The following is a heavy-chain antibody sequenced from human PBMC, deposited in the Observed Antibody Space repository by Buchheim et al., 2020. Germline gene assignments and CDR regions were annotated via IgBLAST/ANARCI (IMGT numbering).Heavy chain of an antibody. CDR1: GFTFRNYG. Sequence: QVQLVQSGGGVVQPGKSLRLSCAASGFTFRNYGMHWVRQAPGKGLGCVAVISYDGNDKYYVDSVKGLFTISRDNSKNTLYLQMNSLRSEDTAVYFCAKGIKGGYNYYGMDVWGQET. CDR2: ISYDGNDK. J-gene: IGHJ6*02. CDR3: AKGIKGGYNYYGMDV. V-gene: IGHV3-30*18. D-gene: IGHD5-24*01.